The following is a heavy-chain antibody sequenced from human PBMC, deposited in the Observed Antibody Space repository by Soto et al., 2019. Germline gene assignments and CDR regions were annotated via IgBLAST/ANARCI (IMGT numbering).Heavy chain of an antibody. J-gene: IGHJ3*02. CDR2: ISDSGTGT. Sequence: EVQILESGGGLVQPGGSLRLSCAASGFTFSRYAMYVVRQAPWKGLAWVSGISDSGTGTYYADSVKGRFTLSRDNSKNTVYLQMKSLRVEATAVYYCAKAHTVVIRDAFDIWGQGTMVNFSS. V-gene: IGHV3-23*01. D-gene: IGHD3-22*01. CDR1: GFTFSRYA. CDR3: AKAHTVVIRDAFDI.